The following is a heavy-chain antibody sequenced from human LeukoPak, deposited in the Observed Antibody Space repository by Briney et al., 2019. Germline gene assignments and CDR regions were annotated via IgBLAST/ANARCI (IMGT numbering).Heavy chain of an antibody. CDR2: ISGSGDST. Sequence: GGSLRLSCAASGFTFSSYAMSWVRQAPGKGLEWVSAISGSGDSTYYADSVKGRFTISRDNSKNTLYLQLNSLRAEDTAVYYCAKGGTGRYGNWFDPWGQGTLATVSS. V-gene: IGHV3-23*01. CDR3: AKGGTGRYGNWFDP. J-gene: IGHJ5*02. D-gene: IGHD6-19*01. CDR1: GFTFSSYA.